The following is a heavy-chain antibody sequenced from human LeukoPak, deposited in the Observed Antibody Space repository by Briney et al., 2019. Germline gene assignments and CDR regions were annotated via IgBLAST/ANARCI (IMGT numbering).Heavy chain of an antibody. CDR3: ASRGRDGYNDYYYYCMDV. CDR2: IYYSGSP. J-gene: IGHJ6*03. CDR1: GGSISSSSYY. V-gene: IGHV4-39*01. Sequence: SETLSLTCTVSGGSISSSSYYWGWIRQPPGKGLEWLGSIYYSGSPYYNPSLKSRVTISVDTSKNQFSLKLSSVTAADTAVYYCASRGRDGYNDYYYYCMDVWGKGTTVTVSS. D-gene: IGHD5-24*01.